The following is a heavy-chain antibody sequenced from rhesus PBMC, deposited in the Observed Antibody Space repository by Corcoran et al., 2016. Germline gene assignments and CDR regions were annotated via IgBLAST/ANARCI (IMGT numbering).Heavy chain of an antibody. CDR3: ARDRVGTV. CDR2: IYGSGSST. D-gene: IGHD5-24*01. V-gene: IGHV4-169*02. Sequence: QLQLQESGPGLVKPSETLSVTCAISGGSISSSYWSWIRQAPGKGLEWIGFIYGSGSSTNYNPALKTRVTLSVDTSKNQFSLKLSSVTAADTAVYYCARDRVGTVWGQGVLVTVSS. J-gene: IGHJ4*01. CDR1: GGSISSSY.